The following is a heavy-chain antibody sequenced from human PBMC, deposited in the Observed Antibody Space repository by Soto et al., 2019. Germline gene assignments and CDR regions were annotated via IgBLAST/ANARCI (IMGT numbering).Heavy chain of an antibody. Sequence: ASVKVSCKASGYTFTGYYMHWVRQAPGQGLEWMGWINPNSGGTNYAQKFQGWVTMTRDTSISTAYMELSRLRSDDTAVYYCPSSFDWLKNIPEPRFTASGMEDWGQGTTVTDTS. V-gene: IGHV1-2*04. J-gene: IGHJ6*02. CDR2: INPNSGGT. D-gene: IGHD3-9*01. CDR1: GYTFTGYY. CDR3: PSSFDWLKNIPEPRFTASGMED.